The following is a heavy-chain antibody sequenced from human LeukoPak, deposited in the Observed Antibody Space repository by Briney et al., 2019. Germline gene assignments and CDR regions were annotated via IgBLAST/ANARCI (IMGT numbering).Heavy chain of an antibody. V-gene: IGHV3-74*01. Sequence: GGSLRLSCAASGFTFSTYWMHWVRQAPGKGLVWVSTINSDGTSTSYTDSVKGRFTISRDNAKNTLYLQMNSLRAEDTAVYYCARDPSKWELPVDYWGQGTLVTVSS. CDR1: GFTFSTYW. CDR3: ARDPSKWELPVDY. J-gene: IGHJ4*02. D-gene: IGHD1-26*01. CDR2: INSDGTST.